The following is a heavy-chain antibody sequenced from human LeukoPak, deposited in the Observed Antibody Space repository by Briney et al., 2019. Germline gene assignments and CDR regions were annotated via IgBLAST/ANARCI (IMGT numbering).Heavy chain of an antibody. D-gene: IGHD6-19*01. CDR2: IYYSGST. J-gene: IGHJ4*02. CDR1: GSSISSSSYY. CDR3: SRETEFAVAGIPYFDC. V-gene: IGHV4-39*02. Sequence: SETLSLICTVSGSSISSSSYYWGWIRQPPGKGLEWIGSIYYSGSTYYNPSLKSRVTISVDTSKNQFSQKLSSVTAADTAVYYCSRETEFAVAGIPYFDCWGQGTLVTVSS.